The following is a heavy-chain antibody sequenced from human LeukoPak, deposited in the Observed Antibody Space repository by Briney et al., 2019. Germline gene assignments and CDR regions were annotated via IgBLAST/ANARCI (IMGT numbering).Heavy chain of an antibody. Sequence: ASVKVSCKASGYTFTSYDINWVRQATGQGLEWMGWMNPNSGNTGYAQKFQGRVTMTRNTSISTAYMELSSLRSEDTAVYYCAREGDIYGVSLMAWFDPWGQGTLVTGSS. CDR2: MNPNSGNT. V-gene: IGHV1-8*01. D-gene: IGHD4-17*01. J-gene: IGHJ5*02. CDR1: GYTFTSYD. CDR3: AREGDIYGVSLMAWFDP.